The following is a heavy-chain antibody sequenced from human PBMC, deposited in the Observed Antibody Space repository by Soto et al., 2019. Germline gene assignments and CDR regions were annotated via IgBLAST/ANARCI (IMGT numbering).Heavy chain of an antibody. J-gene: IGHJ4*02. CDR2: INPGNSET. CDR1: GYSFINYW. V-gene: IGHV5-51*01. Sequence: GESLKISCKASGYSFINYWIGWVRQMPGKGLEWMAIINPGNSETRYSPAFQGQVTISADKSVTTTYLQWDSLKASDSAMYFCARPAQNYVASWGQGTMVTV. CDR3: ARPAQNYVAS.